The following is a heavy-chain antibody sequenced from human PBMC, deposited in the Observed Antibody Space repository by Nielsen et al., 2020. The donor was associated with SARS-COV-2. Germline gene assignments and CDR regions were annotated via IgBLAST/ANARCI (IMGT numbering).Heavy chain of an antibody. D-gene: IGHD3-16*01. CDR3: ATRGNDY. V-gene: IGHV3-15*05. CDR2: IKSKTDGGTI. Sequence: GESLKISCTASGFTFSNTWMTWVRQAPGKGLEWVGRIKSKTDGGTIDYAGPVKDRFSISRDDSRNTLYLQMNSLKTEDTAVYYCATRGNDYWGQGTLVTVSS. CDR1: GFTFSNTW. J-gene: IGHJ4*02.